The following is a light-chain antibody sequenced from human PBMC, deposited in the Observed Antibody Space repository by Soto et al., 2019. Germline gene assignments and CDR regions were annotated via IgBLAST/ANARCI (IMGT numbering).Light chain of an antibody. CDR1: QSVSSSY. CDR2: GAS. V-gene: IGKV3-20*01. J-gene: IGKJ1*01. Sequence: EVELTQSPATLSLSPVERATLSCMASQSVSSSYLAWYQQKPGQAPRLLIYGASSRATGIPDRFSGSGSGTDFTLTISRLEPEDFAVYYCQQYGSSPWTFGQGTKVDIK. CDR3: QQYGSSPWT.